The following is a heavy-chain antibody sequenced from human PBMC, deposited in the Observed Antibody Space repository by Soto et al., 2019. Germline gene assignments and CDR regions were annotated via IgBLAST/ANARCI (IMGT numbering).Heavy chain of an antibody. CDR3: ARMGDVPYYYYGLDV. J-gene: IGHJ6*02. CDR1: GYSFTRYG. D-gene: IGHD3-16*01. CDR2: ISGYNANT. Sequence: QVQLVQSGAEVKKPGASVKVSCKASGYSFTRYGISWVRQAPGQGLEWMGWISGYNANTNYPENLQGRVTMTTDTSTSTAYLEVRNLISADTAAYYCARMGDVPYYYYGLDVWGQGTTVTVSS. V-gene: IGHV1-18*01.